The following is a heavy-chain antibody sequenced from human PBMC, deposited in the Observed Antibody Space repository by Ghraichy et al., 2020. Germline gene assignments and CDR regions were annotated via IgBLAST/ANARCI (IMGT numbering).Heavy chain of an antibody. CDR3: ARGRTAVAGTPWGY. CDR2: ISYDGSNK. V-gene: IGHV3-30-3*01. D-gene: IGHD6-19*01. Sequence: GESLNISCAASGFTFSSYAMHWVRQAPGKGLEWVAVISYDGSNKYYADSVKGRFTISRDNSKNTLYLQMNSLRAEDTAVYYCARGRTAVAGTPWGYWGQGTLVTVSS. J-gene: IGHJ4*02. CDR1: GFTFSSYA.